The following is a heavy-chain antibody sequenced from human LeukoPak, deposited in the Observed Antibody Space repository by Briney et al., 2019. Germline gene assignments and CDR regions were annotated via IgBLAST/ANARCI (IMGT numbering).Heavy chain of an antibody. J-gene: IGHJ6*02. D-gene: IGHD3-22*01. Sequence: GGSLRLSCAASGFTLSSYPMSWLRPAPGKGLEGVSVIYSGGSTYHADPVKGRFTISRHNSKNTQYLQMNSLRAEDTAVYYWASRDSAPAGARYYYGMDVWGQGTTVTVSS. V-gene: IGHV3-53*04. CDR1: GFTLSSYP. CDR2: IYSGGST. CDR3: ASRDSAPAGARYYYGMDV.